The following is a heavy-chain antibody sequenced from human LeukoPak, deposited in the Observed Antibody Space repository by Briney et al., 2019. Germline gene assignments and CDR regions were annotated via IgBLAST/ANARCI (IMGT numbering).Heavy chain of an antibody. D-gene: IGHD3-3*01. CDR2: ITGSGNYI. CDR1: GFTFSSFT. J-gene: IGHJ3*02. V-gene: IGHV3-21*01. CDR3: AGDFWSGYSKVEAFDI. Sequence: GGSLRLSCAASGFTFSSFTMNWVRQAPGQGLEWVSSITGSGNYIYYADSVKGRFTISRDNAKNSLYLQMNSLRAEDTAVYYCAGDFWSGYSKVEAFDIWGQGTMVTVSS.